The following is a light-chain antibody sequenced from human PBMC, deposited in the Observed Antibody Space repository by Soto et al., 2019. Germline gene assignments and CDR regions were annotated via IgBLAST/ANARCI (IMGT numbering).Light chain of an antibody. CDR1: RSTIGSNY. V-gene: IGLV1-47*01. Sequence: QSVLTPPPSASGTPGQWVTIACSGSRSTIGSNYVYWYQQLPGTAPKLLIYRNNQRPSGVPDRFSGSKSGTSASLANSGLRSEDEADYYGAAWDDSRSGGVFGGGTKLTVL. J-gene: IGLJ3*02. CDR2: RNN. CDR3: AAWDDSRSGGV.